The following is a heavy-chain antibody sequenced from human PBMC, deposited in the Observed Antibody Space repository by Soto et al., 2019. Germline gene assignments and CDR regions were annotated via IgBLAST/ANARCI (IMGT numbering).Heavy chain of an antibody. V-gene: IGHV4-30-2*01. CDR3: ARGAVATNFDY. CDR2: IYHSGST. CDR1: GGSISSGGYS. J-gene: IGHJ4*02. D-gene: IGHD5-12*01. Sequence: SETLSLTCAVSGGSISSGGYSWSWIRQPPGKGLEWIGYIYHSGSTYYNPSLKSRVTISVDRSKNQFSLKLSSVTAADTAVYYCARGAVATNFDYWGKGTLVTVSS.